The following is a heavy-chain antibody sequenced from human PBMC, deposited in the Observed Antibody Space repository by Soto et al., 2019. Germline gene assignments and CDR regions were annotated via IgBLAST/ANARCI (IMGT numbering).Heavy chain of an antibody. J-gene: IGHJ5*02. Sequence: QVQLQESGPGLVKPSQTLSLTCTVSGGSISSGGYYWSWIRQHPGKGLEWIGYIYYSGCTYYNPSHKSRVTISVDTSKNQFSLKLSSVTAADTAVYYCARGNIATMDLNWFDPWGQGTLVTVSS. CDR3: ARGNIATMDLNWFDP. D-gene: IGHD5-12*01. CDR1: GGSISSGGYY. V-gene: IGHV4-31*03. CDR2: IYYSGCT.